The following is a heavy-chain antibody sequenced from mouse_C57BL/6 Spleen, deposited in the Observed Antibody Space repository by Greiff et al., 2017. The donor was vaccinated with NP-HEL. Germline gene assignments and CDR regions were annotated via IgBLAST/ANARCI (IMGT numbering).Heavy chain of an antibody. Sequence: EVKVVESGGGLVKPGGSLKLSCAASGFTFSDYGMHWVRQAPEKGLEWVAYISSGSSTIYYADTVKGRFTLSRDNAKNTLFLQMTSLRSEDTAMYYCARGHYYGPLYYYAMDYWGQGTSVTVSS. J-gene: IGHJ4*01. CDR2: ISSGSSTI. CDR3: ARGHYYGPLYYYAMDY. CDR1: GFTFSDYG. D-gene: IGHD1-1*01. V-gene: IGHV5-17*01.